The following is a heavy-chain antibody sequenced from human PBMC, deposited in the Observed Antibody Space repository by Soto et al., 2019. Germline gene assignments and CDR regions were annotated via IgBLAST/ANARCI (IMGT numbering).Heavy chain of an antibody. CDR1: GGSISSYY. Sequence: SETLSLTCTVSGGSISSYYWSWIRQPPGKGLEWIGYIYYSGSTNYNPSLKSRVTISVDTSKNQFSLKLSSVTAADTAVYYCARSTLIVARGYRYDMGQYYFVYWGQGTLVGVSS. J-gene: IGHJ4*02. V-gene: IGHV4-59*01. CDR2: IYYSGST. CDR3: ARSTLIVARGYRYDMGQYYFVY. D-gene: IGHD5-18*01.